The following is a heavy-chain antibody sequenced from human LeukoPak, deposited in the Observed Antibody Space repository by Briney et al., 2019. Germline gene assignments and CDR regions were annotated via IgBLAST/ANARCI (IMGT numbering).Heavy chain of an antibody. D-gene: IGHD2-2*01. Sequence: GASVKVSCKASGYTFTGYYMHWVRQAPGQGLEWMGWINPNSGGTNYAQKFQGRVTMTRDTSISTAYMELSRLRSDDTAVYYCASMGYCSSTSCYSWFDPWGQGTLVTVFS. CDR2: INPNSGGT. CDR3: ASMGYCSSTSCYSWFDP. V-gene: IGHV1-2*02. J-gene: IGHJ5*02. CDR1: GYTFTGYY.